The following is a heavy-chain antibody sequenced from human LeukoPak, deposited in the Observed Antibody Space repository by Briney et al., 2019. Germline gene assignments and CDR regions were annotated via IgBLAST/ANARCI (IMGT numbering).Heavy chain of an antibody. Sequence: PGGSLRLSCAASGFTFSNAWMNWVRQAPGKGLEWVSAISGSGGSTYYADSVKGRFTISRDNSKNTLYLQMNSLRAEDTAVYYCAKDIRYFDWLSPYFDYWGQGTLVTVSS. CDR2: ISGSGGST. V-gene: IGHV3-23*01. CDR1: GFTFSNAW. J-gene: IGHJ4*02. CDR3: AKDIRYFDWLSPYFDY. D-gene: IGHD3-9*01.